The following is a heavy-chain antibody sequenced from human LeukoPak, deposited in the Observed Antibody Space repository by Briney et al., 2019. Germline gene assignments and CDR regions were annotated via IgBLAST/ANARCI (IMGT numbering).Heavy chain of an antibody. D-gene: IGHD2-2*01. CDR2: ITGGGDYT. J-gene: IGHJ4*02. CDR3: AKGIYTSTSYYDS. CDR1: GFTFSSYV. V-gene: IGHV3-23*01. Sequence: GSLRLSCAASGFTFSSYVMTWVRQAPGKGLAWVSTITGGGDYTYYVVSVKGRFTISRDNSKNTLYLQVNSLRAEDTAVYYCAKGIYTSTSYYDSWGQGTLVTVSS.